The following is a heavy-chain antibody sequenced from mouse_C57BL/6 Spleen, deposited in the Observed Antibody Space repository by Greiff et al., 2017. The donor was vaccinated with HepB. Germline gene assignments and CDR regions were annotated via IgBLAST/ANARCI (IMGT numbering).Heavy chain of an antibody. V-gene: IGHV1-77*01. CDR2: IGPGSGST. Sequence: QVQLQQSGAELVKPGASVKISCKASGYTFTDYYINWVKQRPGQGLEWIGKIGPGSGSTYYNEKFKGKATLTADKSSSTAYMQLSSLTSEDSAVYFCASPPYYYGSSPWFAYWGQGTLVTVSA. J-gene: IGHJ3*01. CDR3: ASPPYYYGSSPWFAY. D-gene: IGHD1-1*01. CDR1: GYTFTDYY.